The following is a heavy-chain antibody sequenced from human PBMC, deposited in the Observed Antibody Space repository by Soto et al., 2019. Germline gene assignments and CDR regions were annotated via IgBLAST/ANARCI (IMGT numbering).Heavy chain of an antibody. Sequence: QVQLVQSGAEVKKPGSSVKVSCKASGGTFSSYTISWVRQAPGQGLEWMGRIIPILGIATYAQKFQGRVTITXXKXTXXAYMELRSLRSEDTAVYYCARSPSGRISRHNWFDPWGQGTLVTVSS. CDR1: GGTFSSYT. D-gene: IGHD3-3*02. CDR2: IIPILGIA. V-gene: IGHV1-69*02. CDR3: ARSPSGRISRHNWFDP. J-gene: IGHJ5*02.